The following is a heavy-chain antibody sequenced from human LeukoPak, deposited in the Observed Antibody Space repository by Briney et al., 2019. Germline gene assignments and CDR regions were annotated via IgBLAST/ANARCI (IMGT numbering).Heavy chain of an antibody. D-gene: IGHD3-22*01. CDR1: GFTFSSYW. V-gene: IGHV3-74*01. Sequence: GGSLRLSCAASGFTFSSYWMHWVRQAPGKGLVWVSHIKTDGSSTNYAESVKGRFTISRDNAKNTVYLQMNSLRAEDTAVYYCARDNWSQLPTYYYDTSGGSWGQGTLVTVSS. CDR2: IKTDGSST. CDR3: ARDNWSQLPTYYYDTSGGS. J-gene: IGHJ5*02.